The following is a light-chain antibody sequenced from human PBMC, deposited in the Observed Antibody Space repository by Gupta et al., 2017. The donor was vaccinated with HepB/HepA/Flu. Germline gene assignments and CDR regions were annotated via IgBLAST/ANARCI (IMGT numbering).Light chain of an antibody. V-gene: IGLV2-23*02. CDR3: CSYAGSSTFDVV. CDR2: EVS. CDR1: SSDVGSYNL. Sequence: QSALTQPASVSGSPGQSITISCTGTSSDVGSYNLVSWYQQHPGKAPKLMIYEVSKRPSGVSNRFYGSKSGNTASLKISGLQAEDEADYYCCSYAGSSTFDVVFGGGTKLTVL. J-gene: IGLJ2*01.